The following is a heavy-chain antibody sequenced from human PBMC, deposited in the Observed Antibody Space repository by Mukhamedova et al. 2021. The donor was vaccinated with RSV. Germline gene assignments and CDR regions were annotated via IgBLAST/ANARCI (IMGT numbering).Heavy chain of an antibody. D-gene: IGHD6-19*01. CDR3: ARIITEAALGD. CDR2: GSEK. V-gene: IGHV3-7*04. Sequence: GSEKKYLDSVKGRFTISRDNAKNSLSLQMSSLRAEDTAIYYCARIITEAALGDWGHGTLVTVPS. J-gene: IGHJ4*01.